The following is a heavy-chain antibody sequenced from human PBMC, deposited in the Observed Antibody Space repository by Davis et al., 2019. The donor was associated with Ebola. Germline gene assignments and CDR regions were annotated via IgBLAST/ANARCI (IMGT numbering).Heavy chain of an antibody. CDR2: ISAYNGNT. Sequence: ASVKVSCKASGGTFSSYAISWVRQAPGQGLEWMGWISAYNGNTNYAQKLQGRVTMTTDTSTSTAYMEVGSLRSDDTAVYYCARAQFPMTSDHWGQGTLVTVSS. CDR1: GGTFSSYA. V-gene: IGHV1-18*01. CDR3: ARAQFPMTSDH. D-gene: IGHD5-24*01. J-gene: IGHJ4*02.